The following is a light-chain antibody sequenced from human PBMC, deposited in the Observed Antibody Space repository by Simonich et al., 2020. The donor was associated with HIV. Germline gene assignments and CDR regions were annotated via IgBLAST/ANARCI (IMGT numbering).Light chain of an antibody. Sequence: QSALTQPASVSGSPGQSITISCTGTSSDVGGYNYVSWYQQHPGKAPKLMIYDVSKRPSGVPDRFPGSKSGNTASLTISGLQAEDEADYYCCSYAGSYTFEVVFGGGTKLTVL. CDR1: SSDVGGYNY. CDR2: DVS. J-gene: IGLJ2*01. CDR3: CSYAGSYTFEVV. V-gene: IGLV2-11*01.